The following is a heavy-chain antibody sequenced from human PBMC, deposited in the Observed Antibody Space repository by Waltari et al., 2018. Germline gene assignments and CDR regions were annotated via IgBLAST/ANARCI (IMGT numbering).Heavy chain of an antibody. Sequence: QVQLVQSGAEVKKPGASVKVSCKATGYTFTNYDVSWVRLATGQGLEWLGWMNVNGGNTVQAQKFQGRVTFTRSISISTVYMELSSLGSEDTAVYFCARGVGGTIYYYYMDVWGKGTTVTVSS. D-gene: IGHD2-15*01. CDR1: GYTFTNYD. J-gene: IGHJ6*03. CDR3: ARGVGGTIYYYYMDV. CDR2: MNVNGGNT. V-gene: IGHV1-8*03.